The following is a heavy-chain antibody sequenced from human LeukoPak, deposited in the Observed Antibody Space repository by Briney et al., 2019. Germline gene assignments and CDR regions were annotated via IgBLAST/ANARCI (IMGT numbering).Heavy chain of an antibody. CDR2: ISAYNGNT. J-gene: IGHJ5*02. CDR1: GYTFTGYY. CDR3: ASRSINWYRGNNWFDP. D-gene: IGHD6-13*01. Sequence: ASVKVSCTAPGYTFTGYYMHWVRQAPGQGLEWMGWISAYNGNTNYAQKLQGRVTMTTDTSTSTAYMELRSLRVEDTAVYYCASRSINWYRGNNWFDPWGQGTLVTVSS. V-gene: IGHV1-18*04.